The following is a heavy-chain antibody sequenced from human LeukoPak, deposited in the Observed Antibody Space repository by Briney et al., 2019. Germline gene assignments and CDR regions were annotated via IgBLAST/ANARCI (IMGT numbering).Heavy chain of an antibody. D-gene: IGHD1-26*01. CDR2: IYYSGST. CDR1: GGSISSSSYY. CDR3: ARHPYSGSDYSRAVVYYFDY. Sequence: SETLSLTCTVSGGSISSSSYYWGWIRQPPGKGLEWIGSIYYSGSTYYNPSLKSRVTISVDTSKNQFSLKLSSVTAADTAVYYCARHPYSGSDYSRAVVYYFDYWGQGTLVTVSS. V-gene: IGHV4-39*01. J-gene: IGHJ4*02.